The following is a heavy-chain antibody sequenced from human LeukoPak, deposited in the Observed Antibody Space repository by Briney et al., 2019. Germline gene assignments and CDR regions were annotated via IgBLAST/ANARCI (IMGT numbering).Heavy chain of an antibody. V-gene: IGHV3-23*01. CDR1: GFTFSSYA. Sequence: GGSLRLSCAASGFTFSSYAMSWVRQAPGKGLEWVSAISGSGGSTYYADSVKGRFTISRDNSKNTLYLQMNSLRAEDTAVYYCAKVIDYYDSSGRLRSYFDYWGQGTLVTVSS. CDR3: AKVIDYYDSSGRLRSYFDY. J-gene: IGHJ4*02. D-gene: IGHD3-22*01. CDR2: ISGSGGST.